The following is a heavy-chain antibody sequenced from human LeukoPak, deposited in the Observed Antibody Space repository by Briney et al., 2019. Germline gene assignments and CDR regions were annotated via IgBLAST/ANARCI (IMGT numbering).Heavy chain of an antibody. D-gene: IGHD3-10*01. CDR1: GYTFTSYA. CDR3: ARDSHYGNFDY. CDR2: INAGNGNT. J-gene: IGHJ4*02. V-gene: IGHV1-3*01. Sequence: ASVKVSCKASGYTFTSYAMHWVRQAPGQRLEWMGWINAGNGNTKYSQKFQGRVAITRDTSASTAYMELSSLRSEDTAVYYCARDSHYGNFDYWGQGTLVTVSS.